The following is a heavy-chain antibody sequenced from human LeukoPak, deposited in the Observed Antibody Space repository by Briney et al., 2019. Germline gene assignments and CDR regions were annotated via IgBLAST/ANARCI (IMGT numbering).Heavy chain of an antibody. Sequence: TGGSLRLSCAASGFTFSSYSMNWVRQAPGKGLEWVSSISSSSSYIYYADSVKGRFTISRDNAKNTLYLQMNSLRAEDTAVYYCARDGTTAPSGYYFDYWGQGTLVTVSS. CDR1: GFTFSSYS. CDR3: ARDGTTAPSGYYFDY. D-gene: IGHD4-17*01. V-gene: IGHV3-21*01. J-gene: IGHJ4*02. CDR2: ISSSSSYI.